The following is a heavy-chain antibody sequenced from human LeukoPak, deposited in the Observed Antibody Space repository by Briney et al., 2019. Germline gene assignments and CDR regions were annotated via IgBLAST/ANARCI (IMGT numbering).Heavy chain of an antibody. D-gene: IGHD3-3*01. CDR3: ARDYDFWSGYVYFDY. Sequence: GGSLRLSCAASGFTVSSNYMSWVRQAPGKGLEWVSVIYSGGSTYYADSVKGRFTISRDNSKNTLYLQMNSLRAEDTAVYYCARDYDFWSGYVYFDYWGQGTLVTVSS. V-gene: IGHV3-53*01. CDR1: GFTVSSNY. CDR2: IYSGGST. J-gene: IGHJ4*02.